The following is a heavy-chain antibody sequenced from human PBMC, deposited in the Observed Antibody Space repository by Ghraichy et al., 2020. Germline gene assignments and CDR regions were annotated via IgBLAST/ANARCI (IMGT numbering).Heavy chain of an antibody. CDR3: ASRPYCSSTSCYNDYYYYGMDV. CDR2: MNPNSGNT. Sequence: KVSCKASGYTFTSYDINWVRQATGQGLEWMGWMNPNSGNTGYAQKFQGRVTMTRNTSISTAYMELSSLRSEDTAVYYCASRPYCSSTSCYNDYYYYGMDVWGQGTTVTVSS. V-gene: IGHV1-8*01. CDR1: GYTFTSYD. J-gene: IGHJ6*02. D-gene: IGHD2-2*02.